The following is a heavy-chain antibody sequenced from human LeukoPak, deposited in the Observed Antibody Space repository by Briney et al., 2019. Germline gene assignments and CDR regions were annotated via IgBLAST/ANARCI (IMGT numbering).Heavy chain of an antibody. V-gene: IGHV3-23*01. D-gene: IGHD3-3*01. Sequence: GGSLRLSCAPSGFTFSRYAMSWVRQAPGKGLEWVSGISNSGRSTYYADPVKGRFTISRDNSKSTLYLQMNRLRAEDTAVYYCAKDRLESWSGFYFGLFDYWGQGALVTVAS. J-gene: IGHJ4*02. CDR1: GFTFSRYA. CDR2: ISNSGRST. CDR3: AKDRLESWSGFYFGLFDY.